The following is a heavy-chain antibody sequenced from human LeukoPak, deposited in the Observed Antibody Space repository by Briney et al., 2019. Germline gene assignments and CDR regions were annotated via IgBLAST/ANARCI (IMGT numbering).Heavy chain of an antibody. D-gene: IGHD5-18*01. V-gene: IGHV3-33*01. J-gene: IGHJ4*02. CDR3: ARDRGYNYAHPLDY. Sequence: PGGSLRLSCAASGFTFSNYGMHWIRQAPGKGLEWVALIWYDGSNKYYADSVEGRFTISRDSSKNTLYLQTNSLRAEDTAVYYCARDRGYNYAHPLDYWGQGTLVTVSS. CDR1: GFTFSNYG. CDR2: IWYDGSNK.